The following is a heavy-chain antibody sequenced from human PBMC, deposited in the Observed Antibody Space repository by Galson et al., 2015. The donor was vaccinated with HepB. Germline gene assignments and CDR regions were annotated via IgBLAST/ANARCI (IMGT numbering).Heavy chain of an antibody. CDR2: IKKDGSEK. J-gene: IGHJ4*02. CDR1: GFTFSSYW. V-gene: IGHV3-7*03. D-gene: IGHD6-19*01. CDR3: ARGGWTGLDY. Sequence: SLRLSCAASGFTFSSYWMSWVRQAPGKGLEWVANIKKDGSEKYYVGSVKGRFTISRDNAKNSAYLQVNSLKVEDTAVYYCARGGWTGLDYWGPGTRVTVSS.